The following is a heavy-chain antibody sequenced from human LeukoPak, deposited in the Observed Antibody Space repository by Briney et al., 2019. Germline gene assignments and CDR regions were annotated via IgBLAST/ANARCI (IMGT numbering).Heavy chain of an antibody. Sequence: SETLSLTCTVSGGSISSYYWSWIRQPAGKGLEWIGRIYTSGSTYYNPSLKSRVTISVDTSKNQFSLKLSSVTAADTAVYYCARQDDYGDYVFGDAFDIWGQGTMVTVSS. CDR3: ARQDDYGDYVFGDAFDI. CDR1: GGSISSYY. D-gene: IGHD4-17*01. V-gene: IGHV4-4*07. J-gene: IGHJ3*02. CDR2: IYTSGST.